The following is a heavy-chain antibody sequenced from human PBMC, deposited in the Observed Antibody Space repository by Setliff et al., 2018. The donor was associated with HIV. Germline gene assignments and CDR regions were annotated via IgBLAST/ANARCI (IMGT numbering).Heavy chain of an antibody. V-gene: IGHV3-49*04. D-gene: IGHD6-19*01. Sequence: SCTASGFMFGDYLMSWVRQAPGKGLEWIGFIRSKTLGGTAEYAASVKGRFTISRDDSISVAYLQLNSLKTDDTAVYYCIRPLWYNNGWTFDNWGQGTLVTVSS. CDR1: GFMFGDYL. CDR2: IRSKTLGGTA. J-gene: IGHJ4*02. CDR3: IRPLWYNNGWTFDN.